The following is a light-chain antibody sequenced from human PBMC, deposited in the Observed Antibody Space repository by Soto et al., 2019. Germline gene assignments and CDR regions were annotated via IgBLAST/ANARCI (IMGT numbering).Light chain of an antibody. CDR1: QSVSSS. CDR3: QQYNEWPPFT. V-gene: IGKV3-15*01. Sequence: EIVLTQSPGTLSLSPGERATLSCRAGQSVSSSYVAWYQQKPGQAPRLVIYAASTRATGIPDRFSGSVSGTEFTLTISSLQSEDFAVYYCQQYNEWPPFTFGQGTRLEI. J-gene: IGKJ5*01. CDR2: AAS.